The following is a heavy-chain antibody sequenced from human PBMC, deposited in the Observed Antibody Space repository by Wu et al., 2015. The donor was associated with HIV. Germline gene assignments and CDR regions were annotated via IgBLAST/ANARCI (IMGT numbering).Heavy chain of an antibody. D-gene: IGHD3-22*01. Sequence: QVQLVQSGAEVKKPGASVRVSCKTSGYVFTSFVISWVRRAPGQGLEWMGWINSFNGKIDYAQKFQGRVTMTTDTSTSTAYMDLRSLRPDDTAVYYCARDSSGYPAAFDHWGQGTLVTVSS. CDR2: INSFNGKI. CDR3: ARDSSGYPAAFDH. J-gene: IGHJ4*02. CDR1: GYVFTSFV. V-gene: IGHV1-18*01.